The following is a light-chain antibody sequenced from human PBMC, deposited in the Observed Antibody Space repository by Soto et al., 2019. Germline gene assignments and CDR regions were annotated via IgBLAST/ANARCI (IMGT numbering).Light chain of an antibody. J-gene: IGKJ1*01. CDR3: QQYGSSPET. Sequence: EVVMTQSPATLSASPGERVILSCRASQNIGSNLAWYQQRPGQAPRLLIYDVSSRATGIPDRFSGSGSGTDFTLTVSRLEPEDFAVYYCQQYGSSPETFGQGTKVEIK. V-gene: IGKV3-20*01. CDR1: QNIGSN. CDR2: DVS.